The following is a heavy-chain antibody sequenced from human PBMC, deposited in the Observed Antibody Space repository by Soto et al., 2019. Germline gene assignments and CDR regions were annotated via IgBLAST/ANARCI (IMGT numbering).Heavy chain of an antibody. CDR1: GFSFSDYY. Sequence: HAQLVESGGGLVKPGGSLSLSCAASGFSFSDYYMNWIRQAPGKGLERVSYISSTGSTIYYEDSVKGRFAISRDNAKKSLHLQMNSPRAADTAVYYCARGERKEPVAWGYYYYYYSLDVWGKGTTVTVSS. V-gene: IGHV3-11*01. CDR3: ARGERKEPVAWGYYYYYYSLDV. D-gene: IGHD2-2*01. J-gene: IGHJ6*03. CDR2: ISSTGSTI.